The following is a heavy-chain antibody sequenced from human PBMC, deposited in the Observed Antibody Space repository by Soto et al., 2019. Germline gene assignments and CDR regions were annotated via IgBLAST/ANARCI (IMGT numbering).Heavy chain of an antibody. CDR1: GGSISSSNW. CDR3: AGGYSYGYDYYYYGMDV. D-gene: IGHD5-18*01. V-gene: IGHV4-4*03. J-gene: IGHJ6*02. CDR2: IYHSGST. Sequence: LPETLSLTCAVSGGSISSSNWWSWVRQPPGKGLEWIGEIYHSGSTNYNPSLKSRVTISVDKSKNQFSLKLSSVTAADTAVYYCAGGYSYGYDYYYYGMDVWGQGTTVTVSS.